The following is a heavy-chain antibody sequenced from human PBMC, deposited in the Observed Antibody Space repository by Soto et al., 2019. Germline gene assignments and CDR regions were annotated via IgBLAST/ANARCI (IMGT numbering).Heavy chain of an antibody. J-gene: IGHJ1*01. Sequence: LRLSCAASGFTFSSYAMSWVHQAPGKGLEWVSAISGSGGSTYYADSVKGRFTISRDNSKNTLYLQMNSLRAEDTAVYYCAKDHYYDSSGYYRTEYFQHWGQGTLVTVSS. D-gene: IGHD3-22*01. CDR1: GFTFSSYA. CDR3: AKDHYYDSSGYYRTEYFQH. CDR2: ISGSGGST. V-gene: IGHV3-23*01.